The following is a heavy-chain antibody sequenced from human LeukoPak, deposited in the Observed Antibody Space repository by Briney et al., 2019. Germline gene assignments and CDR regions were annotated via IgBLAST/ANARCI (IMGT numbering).Heavy chain of an antibody. CDR3: ARGRSGYEQSYYYYYMDV. V-gene: IGHV1-8*03. D-gene: IGHD5-12*01. J-gene: IGHJ6*03. Sequence: ASVKVPCKASGYTFTSYDINWVRQATGQGLEWMGWMNPNSGNTGYAQKFQGRVAITRNTSISTAYMELSSLRSEDTAVYYCARGRSGYEQSYYYYYMDVWGKGTTVTVSS. CDR1: GYTFTSYD. CDR2: MNPNSGNT.